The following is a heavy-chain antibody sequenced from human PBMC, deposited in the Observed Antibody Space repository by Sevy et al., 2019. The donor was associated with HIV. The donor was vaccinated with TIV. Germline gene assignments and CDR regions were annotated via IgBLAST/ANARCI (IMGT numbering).Heavy chain of an antibody. J-gene: IGHJ6*03. CDR3: ARIGAASSSSWYAIYYYYYYMDV. V-gene: IGHV5-51*01. D-gene: IGHD6-13*01. CDR2: IYPGDSDT. CDR1: GYSFTSYW. Sequence: GESLKISCKGSGYSFTSYWIGWVRQMPGKGLEWMGIIYPGDSDTRYSPSFQGQVTISADKSISTAYLQRSSLKASETAMYYCARIGAASSSSWYAIYYYYYYMDVWGKGTTVTVSS.